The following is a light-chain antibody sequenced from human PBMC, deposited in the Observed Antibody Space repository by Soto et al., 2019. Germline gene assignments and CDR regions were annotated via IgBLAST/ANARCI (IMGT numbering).Light chain of an antibody. V-gene: IGKV3-11*01. CDR3: HQRNNWPIT. CDR1: QSVSSH. CDR2: DAS. J-gene: IGKJ5*01. Sequence: EIVLTQSPATLSSSPGERATLSCRASQSVSSHLAWYQQKPGQAPRLLIYDASNRATGIPARFSGSGSGTDFTLTISSLEPEDFAVYYCHQRNNWPITFGQGTRLEIK.